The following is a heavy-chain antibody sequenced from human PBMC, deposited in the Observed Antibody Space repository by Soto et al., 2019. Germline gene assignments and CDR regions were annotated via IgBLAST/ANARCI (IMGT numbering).Heavy chain of an antibody. J-gene: IGHJ4*02. CDR1: GFTFRSYA. D-gene: IGHD3-22*01. V-gene: IGHV3-23*01. CDR2: ISGSGGST. Sequence: HPGGSLRLSCAASGFTFRSYAMSWVRQAPGKGLEWVSAISGSGGSTYYADSVKGRFTISRDNSKNTLYLQMNRLRAEDTAVYYCAKSTPIDYYDSSGYLDYWGQGTLVTVSS. CDR3: AKSTPIDYYDSSGYLDY.